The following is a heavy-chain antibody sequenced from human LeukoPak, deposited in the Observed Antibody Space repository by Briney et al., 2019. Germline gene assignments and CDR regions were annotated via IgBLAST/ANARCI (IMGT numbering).Heavy chain of an antibody. J-gene: IGHJ4*02. V-gene: IGHV5-51*01. CDR2: IYPGDSDT. CDR3: ARLLGGGYDYVWGSYLDY. CDR1: GYSFTSYW. D-gene: IGHD3-16*01. Sequence: GESLKISCKGSGYSFTSYWIGWVRQMPGKGLEWMGIIYPGDSDTRYSPSFQGQVTISADKSISTAYLQWSSLKASDTAMYYCARLLGGGYDYVWGSYLDYWGQGTLVTVSS.